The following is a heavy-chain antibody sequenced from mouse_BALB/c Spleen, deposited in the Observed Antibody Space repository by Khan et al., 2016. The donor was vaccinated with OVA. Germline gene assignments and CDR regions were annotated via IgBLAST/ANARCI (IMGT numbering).Heavy chain of an antibody. V-gene: IGHV3-2*02. Sequence: EVQLQESGPGLVKPSQTLSLTCTVTGYSITSDYAWNWIRQPPGNILECMGYISYSGSTNYNPALKSRISITPDTSTNKFFLQLNSLTTEDTATTSYESDGYWCNSAMKKWGQGTSVTVSS. D-gene: IGHD2-3*01. CDR3: ESDGYWCNSAMKK. CDR2: ISYSGST. J-gene: IGHJ4*01. CDR1: GYSITSDYA.